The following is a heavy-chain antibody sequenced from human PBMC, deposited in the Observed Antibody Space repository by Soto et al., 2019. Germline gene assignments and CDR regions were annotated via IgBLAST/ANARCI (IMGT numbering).Heavy chain of an antibody. CDR2: IYHSGST. CDR3: ASRERYYYYGMDV. Sequence: PSETLSLTCAVSGGSISSSNWCSWVRQPPGKGLEWIGEIYHSGSTNYNPSLKSRVTISVDKSKNQFSLKLSSVTAADTAVYYCASRERYYYYGMDVWGQGTTVTVS. V-gene: IGHV4-4*02. D-gene: IGHD1-26*01. CDR1: GGSISSSNW. J-gene: IGHJ6*02.